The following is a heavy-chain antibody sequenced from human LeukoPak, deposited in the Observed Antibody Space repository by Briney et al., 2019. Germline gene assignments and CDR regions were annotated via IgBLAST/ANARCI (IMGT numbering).Heavy chain of an antibody. CDR1: GFTFNSHA. V-gene: IGHV3-23*01. Sequence: AGGSLRLSCAASGFTFNSHAMSWVRQAPGKGLEWVSTISGSGGSTYYADSVKGRFTISRDNAKNTLYLQMNSLRAEDTAVYYCARSRVEMATSLLDYWGQGTLVTVSS. CDR2: ISGSGGST. CDR3: ARSRVEMATSLLDY. J-gene: IGHJ4*02. D-gene: IGHD5-24*01.